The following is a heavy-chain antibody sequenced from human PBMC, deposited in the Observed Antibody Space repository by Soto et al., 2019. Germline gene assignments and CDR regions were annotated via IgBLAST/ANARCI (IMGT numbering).Heavy chain of an antibody. CDR3: ARSDVFDI. Sequence: SETLSLTCPVSGDSISGSFYYWCWVRQPPGKGLEWIGNIYHSGTTYYNPSLKSRLTISVDTSKNQFSLKLSSVTAADTAVYYCARSDVFDIWGQGTMVTVSS. J-gene: IGHJ3*02. CDR2: IYHSGTT. V-gene: IGHV4-30-4*01. CDR1: GDSISGSFYY.